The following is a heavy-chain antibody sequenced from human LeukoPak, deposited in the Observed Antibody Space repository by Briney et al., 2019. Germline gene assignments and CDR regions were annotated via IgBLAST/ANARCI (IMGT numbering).Heavy chain of an antibody. J-gene: IGHJ4*02. CDR3: AKGRESGVTTVIVDY. CDR2: ISGSGGST. D-gene: IGHD4-17*01. V-gene: IGHV3-23*01. CDR1: GGTFSSYA. Sequence: SCKASGGTFSSYAMSWVRQAPGKGLEWVSAISGSGGSTYYADSVKGRFTISRDNSKNTLYLQMNTLRAEDTAMYYCAKGRESGVTTVIVDYWGQGTLVTVSS.